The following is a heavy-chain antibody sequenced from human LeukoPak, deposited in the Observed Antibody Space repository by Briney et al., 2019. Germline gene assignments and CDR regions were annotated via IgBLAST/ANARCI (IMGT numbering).Heavy chain of an antibody. CDR2: IFYSGIT. CDR1: GGSVSSGSYY. J-gene: IGHJ6*03. CDR3: ARVPPWYMDV. Sequence: PSETLSLTCTVSGGSVSSGSYYWGWIRQPPGKGLEWIGSIFYSGITDYNPSLKSRVTLSVDTSKNQFSLNLTSVTAADTAVYYCARVPPWYMDVWGKGTTITVSS. V-gene: IGHV4-39*07.